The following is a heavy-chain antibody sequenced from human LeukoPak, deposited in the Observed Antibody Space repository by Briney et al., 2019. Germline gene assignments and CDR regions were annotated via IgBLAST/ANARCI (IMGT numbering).Heavy chain of an antibody. D-gene: IGHD3-10*01. CDR2: MNPNSGNT. V-gene: IGHV1-8*01. CDR3: ARGGYYYGSGSFRLDY. Sequence: ASVKASCKASGYTFTSYDINWVRQATGQGLEWMGWMNPNSGNTGYAQKFQGRVTMTRNTSISTAYMELSSLRSEDTAVYYCARGGYYYGSGSFRLDYWGQGTLVTVSS. J-gene: IGHJ4*02. CDR1: GYTFTSYD.